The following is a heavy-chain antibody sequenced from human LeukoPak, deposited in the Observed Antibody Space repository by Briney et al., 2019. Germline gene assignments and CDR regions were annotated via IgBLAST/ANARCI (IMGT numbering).Heavy chain of an antibody. CDR2: IYYSGST. Sequence: SETLSLTCTVSGGSISSYYWSWIRQPPGKGLECIGNIYYSGSTYYNPSLKSRVTISLDTSKNQFSLKLSSVTAADTAVYYCARNADEMGSGSYRVYCFDPWGQGTLVTVSS. D-gene: IGHD3-10*01. J-gene: IGHJ5*02. CDR3: ARNADEMGSGSYRVYCFDP. CDR1: GGSISSYY. V-gene: IGHV4-59*08.